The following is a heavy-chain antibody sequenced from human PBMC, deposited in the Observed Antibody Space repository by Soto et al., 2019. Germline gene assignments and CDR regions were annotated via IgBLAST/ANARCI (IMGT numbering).Heavy chain of an antibody. Sequence: QVQLVQSGAEVKKPGASVKVSCKASGYTFTSYGISWVRQAPGQGLEWMGWISAYNGNTNYAQKLQGRVTMTTDTSTSTAYMELRSLRSDDTAGDYRALCGSGSYGFGFNDHWGQGTLVTLPS. CDR3: ALCGSGSYGFGFNDH. CDR2: ISAYNGNT. D-gene: IGHD3-10*01. CDR1: GYTFTSYG. J-gene: IGHJ4*02. V-gene: IGHV1-18*01.